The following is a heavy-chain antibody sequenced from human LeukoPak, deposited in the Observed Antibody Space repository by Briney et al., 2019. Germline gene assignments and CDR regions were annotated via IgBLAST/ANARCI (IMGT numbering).Heavy chain of an antibody. D-gene: IGHD3-9*01. CDR3: AKGPKTGYLYYFDY. CDR1: GFTFSSYA. CDR2: ISYDGSNK. J-gene: IGHJ4*02. Sequence: GRSLRLSCAASGFTFSSYAMHWVRQAPGKGLEWVAVISYDGSNKYYADSVKGRFTISRDNSKNTLYLQMNSLRAEDTAVYYCAKGPKTGYLYYFDYWGQGTLVTVSS. V-gene: IGHV3-30-3*01.